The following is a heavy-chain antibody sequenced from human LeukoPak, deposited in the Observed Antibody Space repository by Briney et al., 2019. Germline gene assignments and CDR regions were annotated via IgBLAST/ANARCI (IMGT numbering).Heavy chain of an antibody. J-gene: IGHJ4*02. D-gene: IGHD6-19*01. V-gene: IGHV3-53*01. CDR3: ARDLKTSGWYGDFDY. CDR2: TYTGGST. Sequence: PGGSLILSCAVSGFSVISSYMSWVRQAPGEGLEWVSVTYTGGSTFYADSVTGRFTISRDNSKNTVYLEMNSLRAEDTAVYYCARDLKTSGWYGDFDYWGQGTLVTVSS. CDR1: GFSVISSY.